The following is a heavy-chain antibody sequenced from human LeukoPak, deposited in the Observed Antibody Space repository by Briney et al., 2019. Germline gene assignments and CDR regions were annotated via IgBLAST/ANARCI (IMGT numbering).Heavy chain of an antibody. V-gene: IGHV4-61*02. CDR2: IYTSGST. Sequence: SQTLSLTCTVSGGSISSGSYYWSWIRQPAGKGLEWIGRIYTSGSTNYNPSLKSRVTISVDTSKNQFSLKLSSVTAADTAVYYRARGVAVAGSTYFQHWGQGTLVTVSS. J-gene: IGHJ1*01. CDR3: ARGVAVAGSTYFQH. CDR1: GGSISSGSYY. D-gene: IGHD6-19*01.